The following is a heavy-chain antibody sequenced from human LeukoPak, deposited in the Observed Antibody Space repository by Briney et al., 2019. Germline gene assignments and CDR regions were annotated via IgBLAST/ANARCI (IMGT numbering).Heavy chain of an antibody. V-gene: IGHV3-23*01. CDR2: ISGSGGST. CDR3: AKGKGSSSSSIDW. D-gene: IGHD2-15*01. Sequence: PGGSLRLSCAASGFTFSDYYMSWIRQAPGKGLEWVSAISGSGGSTYYADSVKGRFTISRDNSKNTLYLQIHSLRAEDTAVYYCAKGKGSSSSSIDWWGQGTLVTVSS. CDR1: GFTFSDYY. J-gene: IGHJ4*02.